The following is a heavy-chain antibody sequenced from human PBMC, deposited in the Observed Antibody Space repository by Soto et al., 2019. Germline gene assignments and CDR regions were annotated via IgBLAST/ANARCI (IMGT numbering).Heavy chain of an antibody. J-gene: IGHJ6*03. CDR1: GFTLSRYV. CDR2: ISGSGGAT. V-gene: IGHV3-23*01. D-gene: IGHD3-16*01. CDR3: ARPEGDYFYNYMDV. Sequence: PGGSLRLSCAASGFTLSRYVMSWVRQAPGKGLEWVSVISGSGGATYYGNSVRGRFTISRDNSKNTLYLQMNSLRADDTAIYYCARPEGDYFYNYMDVWGKGTTVTVSS.